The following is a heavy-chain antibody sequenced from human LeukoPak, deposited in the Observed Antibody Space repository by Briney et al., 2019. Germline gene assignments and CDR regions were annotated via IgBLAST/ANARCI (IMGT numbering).Heavy chain of an antibody. D-gene: IGHD1-26*01. V-gene: IGHV3-23*01. CDR1: GFTFSSYA. Sequence: GGSLRLSCAASGFTFSSYAMSWVRQAPGKGLGWVSAISGSGGSTYYADSVRGRFTISRDNSKNTLYLQMNSLRAEDTAVYYCAKAEWELPYWYFDLWGRGTLVTVSS. CDR2: ISGSGGST. CDR3: AKAEWELPYWYFDL. J-gene: IGHJ2*01.